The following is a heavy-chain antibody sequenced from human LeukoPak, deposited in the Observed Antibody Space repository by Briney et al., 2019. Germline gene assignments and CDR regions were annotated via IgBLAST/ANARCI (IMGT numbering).Heavy chain of an antibody. Sequence: GGSLRLSCAASGFTFDGYGMSWVRQAPGKGLEWVSGINWNGGSTGYADSVKGRSTISRDNAKNSLYLQMNSLRAEDTALYYCARDLTPWSSYGSFDYWGQGTLVTVSS. CDR2: INWNGGST. CDR3: ARDLTPWSSYGSFDY. J-gene: IGHJ4*02. V-gene: IGHV3-20*04. CDR1: GFTFDGYG. D-gene: IGHD5-18*01.